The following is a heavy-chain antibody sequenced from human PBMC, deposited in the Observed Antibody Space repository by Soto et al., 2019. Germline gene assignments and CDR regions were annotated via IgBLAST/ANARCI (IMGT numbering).Heavy chain of an antibody. CDR1: GGPISSTYH. D-gene: IGHD2-8*01. V-gene: IGHV4-39*01. CDR2: IHYGGTT. J-gene: IGHJ4*02. CDR3: ARRYCTNDGWYFFDY. Sequence: SETLSLTCTVSGGPISSTYHWGWIRQPPGKGLEWIGTIHYGGTTYYNPSLKSRVTISVDTSNNQFSLKLSSVTAADTAVYYCARRYCTNDGWYFFDYWGQGALVTVSS.